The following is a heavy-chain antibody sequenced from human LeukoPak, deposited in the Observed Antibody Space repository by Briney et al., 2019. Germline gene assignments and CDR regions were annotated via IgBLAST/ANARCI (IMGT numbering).Heavy chain of an antibody. V-gene: IGHV3-30*02. Sequence: GGSLRLSCAASGFTFSSYGMHWVRQAPGKGLEWVAFIRYDGSNKYYADSVKGRFTISRDNSKNTLYLQMNSLRAEDTAVYYCAKEDVLLWFGELLYGLDYWGQGTLVTVSS. CDR3: AKEDVLLWFGELLYGLDY. CDR1: GFTFSSYG. J-gene: IGHJ4*02. D-gene: IGHD3-10*01. CDR2: IRYDGSNK.